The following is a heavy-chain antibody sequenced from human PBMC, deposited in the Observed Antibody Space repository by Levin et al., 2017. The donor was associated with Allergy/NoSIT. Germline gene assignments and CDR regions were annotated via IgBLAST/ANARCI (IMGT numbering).Heavy chain of an antibody. Sequence: PSETLSLTCTVSGGSISSYYWSWIRQPAGKGLEWIGRIYTSGSTNYNPSLKSRVTMSVDTSKNQFSLKLSSVTAADTAVYYCARDALGAMVRGVIRGAIDYWGQGTLVTVSS. J-gene: IGHJ4*02. D-gene: IGHD3-10*01. V-gene: IGHV4-4*07. CDR2: IYTSGST. CDR1: GGSISSYY. CDR3: ARDALGAMVRGVIRGAIDY.